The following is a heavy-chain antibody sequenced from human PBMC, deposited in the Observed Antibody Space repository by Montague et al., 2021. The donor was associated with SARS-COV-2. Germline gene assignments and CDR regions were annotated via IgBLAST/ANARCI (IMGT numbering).Heavy chain of an antibody. CDR2: IYYSGST. J-gene: IGHJ3*01. V-gene: IGHV4-59*12. CDR3: AKHAYYFDSRGYNYSDAFNF. D-gene: IGHD3-22*01. CDR1: GGSMNSYY. Sequence: SETLSLTCTVSGGSMNSYYWSWIRQPPGQRLEWIGYIYYSGSTKXXPSFKSRVAISVDTSKNNFSLNLTSVTAADTAVYYCAKHAYYFDSRGYNYSDAFNFWGQGTMVTVSS.